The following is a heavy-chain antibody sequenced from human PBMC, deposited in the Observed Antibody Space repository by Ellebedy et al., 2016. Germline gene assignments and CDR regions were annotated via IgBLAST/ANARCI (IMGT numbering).Heavy chain of an antibody. CDR2: IKQDGSEK. CDR1: GFTFSSYW. V-gene: IGHV3-7*01. CDR3: ARDGAGYYPNYYFDY. J-gene: IGHJ4*02. D-gene: IGHD3-22*01. Sequence: GESLKISXAASGFTFSSYWMSWVRQAPGKGLEWVANIKQDGSEKYYVDSVKGRFTISRDNAKNSLYLQMNSLRAEDTAVYYCARDGAGYYPNYYFDYWGQGTLVTVSS.